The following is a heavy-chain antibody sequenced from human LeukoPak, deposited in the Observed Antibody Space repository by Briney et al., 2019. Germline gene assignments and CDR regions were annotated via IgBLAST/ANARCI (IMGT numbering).Heavy chain of an antibody. Sequence: GGSLRLSCAASGFTFSGYSMNWVRQAPGKGLEWVSSISSSSSYIYYADSVKGRFTISRDNAKNSLYLQMNSLRAEDTAVYYCARVGCGGDCYGYYFDYWGQGTLVTVSS. J-gene: IGHJ4*02. CDR2: ISSSSSYI. D-gene: IGHD2-21*02. V-gene: IGHV3-21*01. CDR1: GFTFSGYS. CDR3: ARVGCGGDCYGYYFDY.